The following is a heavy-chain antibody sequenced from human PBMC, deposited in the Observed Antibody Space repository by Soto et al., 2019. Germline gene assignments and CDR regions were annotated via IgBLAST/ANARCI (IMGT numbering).Heavy chain of an antibody. CDR2: IYSGGST. Sequence: GGSLRLSCAASGFTVSSNYMSWVRQAPGKGLEWVSVIYSGGSTYYADSVKGRFTISRDNSKNTLYLQMNSLRAEDTAVYYCARASRGGYDGLGYWGQGTLVTVSS. D-gene: IGHD5-12*01. CDR1: GFTVSSNY. CDR3: ARASRGGYDGLGY. J-gene: IGHJ4*02. V-gene: IGHV3-66*01.